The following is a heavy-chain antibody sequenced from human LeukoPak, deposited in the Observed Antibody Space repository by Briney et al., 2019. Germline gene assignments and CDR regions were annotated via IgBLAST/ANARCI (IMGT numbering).Heavy chain of an antibody. CDR2: IKQDGSVK. V-gene: IGHV3-7*01. CDR3: ANQWVQLWSPFDY. Sequence: GGSLRLSCAASGFTFSSYWMSWVRQAPGKGLEWVANIKQDGSVKYYVDSVKGRFTISRDNAKNSLYLQMNSLRAEDTAVYYCANQWVQLWSPFDYWGQGTLVTVSS. CDR1: GFTFSSYW. D-gene: IGHD5-18*01. J-gene: IGHJ4*02.